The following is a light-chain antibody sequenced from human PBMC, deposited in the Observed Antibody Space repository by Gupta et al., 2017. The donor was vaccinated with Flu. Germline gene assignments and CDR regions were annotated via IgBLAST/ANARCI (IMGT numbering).Light chain of an antibody. CDR3: AAWDDGLNGHV. CDR2: SND. J-gene: IGLJ1*01. V-gene: IGLV1-44*01. CDR1: NSNIGRNT. Sequence: SNSNIGRNTANWYQQLPGTAPQLLMYSNDQRPLGVPDRFSGSKSDTSASLAISGLQSEDEGDYYCAAWDDGLNGHVFGTGTKVTVL.